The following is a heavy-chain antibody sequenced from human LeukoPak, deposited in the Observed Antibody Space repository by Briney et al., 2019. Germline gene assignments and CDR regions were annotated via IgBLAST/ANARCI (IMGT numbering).Heavy chain of an antibody. CDR1: GFTFSSYS. CDR3: AKDSYSCGGDCYSPSAN. J-gene: IGHJ4*02. D-gene: IGHD2-21*02. Sequence: GGSLRLSCAASGFTFSSYSMNWVRQAPGKGLEWVSSISSSSSYIYYADSVKGRFTISRDNSKNTLYLQMNSLRAEDTAVYYCAKDSYSCGGDCYSPSANWGQGTLVTVSS. V-gene: IGHV3-21*04. CDR2: ISSSSSYI.